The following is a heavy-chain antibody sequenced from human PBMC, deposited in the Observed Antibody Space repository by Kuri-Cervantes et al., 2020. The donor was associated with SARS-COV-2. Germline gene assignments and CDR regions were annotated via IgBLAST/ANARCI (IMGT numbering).Heavy chain of an antibody. Sequence: GESLKISCAASGFPFSNFGMHWVRQAPGKGLEWVAIISYDTTNKYYADSVKGRFTVSRDNSKNTLYLQMNSLRAEDTAVYYCAKDHLLMDVWGKGTTVTVSS. J-gene: IGHJ6*04. CDR3: AKDHLLMDV. CDR2: ISYDTTNK. CDR1: GFPFSNFG. V-gene: IGHV3-30*18.